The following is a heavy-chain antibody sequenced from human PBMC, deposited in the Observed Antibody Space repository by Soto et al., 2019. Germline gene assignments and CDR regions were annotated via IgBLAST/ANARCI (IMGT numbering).Heavy chain of an antibody. D-gene: IGHD1-1*01. V-gene: IGHV1-2*02. Sequence: XSVKVSCEASGYTFTGYYMHWVRQAPGQGLEWMGWINPNSGGTNYAQKFQGRVTMTRDTSISTAYMELSRLRSDDTAVYYCARDKVGNLPYGMDVWGQGTTVTVSS. J-gene: IGHJ6*02. CDR3: ARDKVGNLPYGMDV. CDR1: GYTFTGYY. CDR2: INPNSGGT.